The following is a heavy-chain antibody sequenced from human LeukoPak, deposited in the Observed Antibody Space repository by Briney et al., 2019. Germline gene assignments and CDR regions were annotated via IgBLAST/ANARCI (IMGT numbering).Heavy chain of an antibody. D-gene: IGHD1-26*01. J-gene: IGHJ4*02. CDR3: ARGGQWELRPKYYFDY. CDR2: IYTSGST. V-gene: IGHV4-4*07. CDR1: GGSISSYY. Sequence: SETLSLTCTVSGGSISSYYWSWIRQPAGKGLEWIGRIYTSGSTNYNPSLKSRVTMSVDTSKNQFSLKLSSVTAADTAVYYCARGGQWELRPKYYFDYWGQGTLVTVSS.